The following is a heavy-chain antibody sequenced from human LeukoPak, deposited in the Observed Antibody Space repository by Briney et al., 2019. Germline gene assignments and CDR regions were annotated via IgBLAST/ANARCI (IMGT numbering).Heavy chain of an antibody. D-gene: IGHD5-18*01. Sequence: SETLSLTCTVSGGSISSNYWSWIRQPPGKGLEWIGYIYYSGSTNYNPSLKSRVTISVDTSKNQFSLKLSSVTAADTAVYYCAVSGIQLWSSRYYYGMDVWGQGTTVTVSS. CDR2: IYYSGST. CDR1: GGSISSNY. J-gene: IGHJ6*02. CDR3: AVSGIQLWSSRYYYGMDV. V-gene: IGHV4-59*01.